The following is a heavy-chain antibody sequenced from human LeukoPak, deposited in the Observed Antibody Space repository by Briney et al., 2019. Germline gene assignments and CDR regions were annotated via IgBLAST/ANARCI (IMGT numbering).Heavy chain of an antibody. D-gene: IGHD4-17*01. Sequence: PSETLSLTCGVYGGSFIGYYWSWIRQPPGEGLEWIGEINHSGSTNYNPSLKSRVTISVDTSKRQFSLKLSSVTAADTAVYYCSKGGPHTVTTYRWFDPWGQGTLVTVSS. CDR2: INHSGST. V-gene: IGHV4-34*01. J-gene: IGHJ5*02. CDR3: SKGGPHTVTTYRWFDP. CDR1: GGSFIGYY.